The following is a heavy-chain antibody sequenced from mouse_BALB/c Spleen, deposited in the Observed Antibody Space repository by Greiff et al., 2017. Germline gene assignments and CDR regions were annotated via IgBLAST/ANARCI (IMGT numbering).Heavy chain of an antibody. CDR2: ISDGGSYT. Sequence: EVKLMESGGGLVKPGGSLKLSCAASGFTFSDYYMYWVRQTPEKRLEWVATISDGGSYTYYPDSVKGRFTISRDNAKNNLYLQMSSLKSEDTAMYYCARDGDYDRGYAMDYWGQGTSVTVSS. CDR3: ARDGDYDRGYAMDY. J-gene: IGHJ4*01. V-gene: IGHV5-4*02. CDR1: GFTFSDYY. D-gene: IGHD2-4*01.